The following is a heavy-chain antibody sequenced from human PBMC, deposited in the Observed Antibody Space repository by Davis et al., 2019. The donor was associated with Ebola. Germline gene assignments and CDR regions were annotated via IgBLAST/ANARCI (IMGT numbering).Heavy chain of an antibody. CDR2: ISESGTAT. CDR1: GFTFNSFA. D-gene: IGHD1-7*01. Sequence: GESLKISCAASGFTFNSFAMSWVRQAPGKGLEWVSSISESGTATYYADAVKGRFAISRDNAKSTLYLQMNSLTAEDTAVYYCVRTTYGAPEYWGQGTLVTVSS. CDR3: VRTTYGAPEY. V-gene: IGHV3-23*01. J-gene: IGHJ4*02.